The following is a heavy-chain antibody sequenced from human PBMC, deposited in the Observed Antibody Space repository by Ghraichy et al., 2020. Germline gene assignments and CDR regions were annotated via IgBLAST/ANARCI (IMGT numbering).Heavy chain of an antibody. CDR1: GFTFSSYA. V-gene: IGHV3-23*01. J-gene: IGHJ4*02. CDR2: ISGNGGST. D-gene: IGHD6-13*01. Sequence: GSLRLSCAASGFTFSSYAMSWVRQAPGKGLEWVSTISGNGGSTYYADSVKGRFTISRDNSKNTLYLQMNSLRAEDTAVYYCAKAGSSWYPLDYWGQGTLVTVSS. CDR3: AKAGSSWYPLDY.